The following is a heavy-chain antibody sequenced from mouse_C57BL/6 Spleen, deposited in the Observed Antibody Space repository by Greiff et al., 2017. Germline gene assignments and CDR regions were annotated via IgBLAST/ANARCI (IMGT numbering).Heavy chain of an antibody. Sequence: VQLQQSGPEMVQPGASVKISCKASGYAFSSSWMNWVKQRPGKGLEWIGRIYPGDGDTNYNGKFKGKATLTADKSSSTAYMQLSSLTSEDSAVYFCARRREGYAMDYWGQGTSVTVSS. CDR1: GYAFSSSW. CDR3: ARRREGYAMDY. CDR2: IYPGDGDT. V-gene: IGHV1-82*01. J-gene: IGHJ4*01.